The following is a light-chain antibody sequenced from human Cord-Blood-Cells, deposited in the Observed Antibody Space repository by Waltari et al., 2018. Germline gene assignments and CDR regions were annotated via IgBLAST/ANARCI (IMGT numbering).Light chain of an antibody. Sequence: DIQMTQSPSSLSASVVDRVTITCQASQDISNYLNWYQQKPGKAPKLLIYDASNLETGVPSRFSGSGSVTDFTFTISSLQPEDIATYYCQQYDNLPLTFGGGTKVEIK. V-gene: IGKV1-33*01. J-gene: IGKJ4*01. CDR1: QDISNY. CDR3: QQYDNLPLT. CDR2: DAS.